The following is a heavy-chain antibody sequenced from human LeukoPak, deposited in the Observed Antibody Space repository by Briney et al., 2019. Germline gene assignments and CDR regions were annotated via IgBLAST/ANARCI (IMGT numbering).Heavy chain of an antibody. J-gene: IGHJ4*02. CDR2: INPNSGGT. V-gene: IGHV1-2*02. Sequence: ASVKVSCKASGYTFTGYYMHWVRQAPGQGLEWMGWINPNSGGTNYAQKFQGRVTMTRDTSISTAYMELSRLRSDDAAVYYCARDTTKRWLQLSPFDYWGQGTLVTVSS. CDR1: GYTFTGYY. D-gene: IGHD5-24*01. CDR3: ARDTTKRWLQLSPFDY.